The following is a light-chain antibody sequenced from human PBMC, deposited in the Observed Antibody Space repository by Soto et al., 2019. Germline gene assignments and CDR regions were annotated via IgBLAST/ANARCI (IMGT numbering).Light chain of an antibody. Sequence: EIVLTQSPGTLSLSPGERATLSCRASQSVRSSYLAWYQQKPGQATRLLIYGASSRATSIPDRFSGSGSGTGFTLTISRLEPEDFAVYYCQQYGRSPWTFGQGTKVEIK. CDR2: GAS. CDR3: QQYGRSPWT. J-gene: IGKJ1*01. V-gene: IGKV3-20*01. CDR1: QSVRSSY.